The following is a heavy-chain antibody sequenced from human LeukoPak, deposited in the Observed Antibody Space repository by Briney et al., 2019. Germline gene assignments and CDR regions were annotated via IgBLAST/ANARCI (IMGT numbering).Heavy chain of an antibody. D-gene: IGHD2-15*01. CDR2: MNSDGTSI. Sequence: GGSLRLSGFASGLTFTNYWMKWVRQVPGKGLVWVARMNSDGTSIIHADSVKGRFTISRDNAENTLYLQMNSLRPEDTALYYCARSQSGVFDVWGQGTMVIVSS. CDR3: ARSQSGVFDV. J-gene: IGHJ3*01. V-gene: IGHV3-74*01. CDR1: GLTFTNYW.